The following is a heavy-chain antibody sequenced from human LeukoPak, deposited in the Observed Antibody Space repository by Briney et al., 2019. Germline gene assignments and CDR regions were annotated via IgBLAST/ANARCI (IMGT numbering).Heavy chain of an antibody. D-gene: IGHD6-19*01. CDR1: GYTFTSYG. CDR3: ARVGSVAAVGDY. CDR2: INPTGGAT. V-gene: IGHV1-46*01. J-gene: IGHJ4*02. Sequence: ASVKVSCKASGYTFTSYGISWVRQAPGQGLEWMGIINPTGGATTYGQQFQGRVTMTRDMSTSTIYMELSSLRSEDTAVYYCARVGSVAAVGDYWGQGTLVIVSS.